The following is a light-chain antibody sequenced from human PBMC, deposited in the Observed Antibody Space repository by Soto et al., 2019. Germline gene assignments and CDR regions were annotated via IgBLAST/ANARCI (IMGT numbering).Light chain of an antibody. CDR2: GNS. CDR3: QCYDSSLSGPV. J-gene: IGLJ2*01. V-gene: IGLV1-40*01. CDR1: SSNIGAGYN. Sequence: QSVLTQPPSVSGAPGQRVTISCTGSSSNIGAGYNVHWYQHLPGTAPKLPIYGNSNRPSGVPDRFSGSKSGTSAALAITGLQAEDEADYYCQCYDSSLSGPVFGGGTQLTLL.